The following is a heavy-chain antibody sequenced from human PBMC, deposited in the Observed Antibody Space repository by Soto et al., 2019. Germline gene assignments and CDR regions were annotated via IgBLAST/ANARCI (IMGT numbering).Heavy chain of an antibody. CDR3: ARGRLNWNDAYYFDY. CDR2: IYYSGST. V-gene: IGHV4-31*03. J-gene: IGHJ4*02. D-gene: IGHD1-20*01. Sequence: SETLSLTCTVSGGSISSGGYYWSWIRQHPGKGLGWIGYIYYSGSTYYNPSLKSRVTISVDTSKNQFSLKLSSVTAADTAVYYCARGRLNWNDAYYFDYWGQGTLVTVSS. CDR1: GGSISSGGYY.